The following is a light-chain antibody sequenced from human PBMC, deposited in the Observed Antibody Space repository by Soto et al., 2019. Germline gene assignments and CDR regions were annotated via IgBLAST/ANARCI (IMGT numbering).Light chain of an antibody. V-gene: IGKV3-11*01. Sequence: EIVLTQSPATVSLSPGESATLSCRASQNIHGFLAWYQQRPGQAPRLLIYDASFRATAIPARFNGSGSGTDFTLTITRLEPEDFAVYYCQQRLFWPLFTFGQGTRLEIK. J-gene: IGKJ2*01. CDR3: QQRLFWPLFT. CDR1: QNIHGF. CDR2: DAS.